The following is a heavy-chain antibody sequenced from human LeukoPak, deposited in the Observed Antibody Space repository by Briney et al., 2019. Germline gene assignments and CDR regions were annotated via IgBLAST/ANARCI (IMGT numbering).Heavy chain of an antibody. CDR2: IYYSGNT. Sequence: PSETLSLTCTVSGGSISSYYWSWIRQPPGKGLEWIGSIYYSGNTYYNPSLKSRVTISVDTSKNQFSLKLSSVTAADTAVYYCARGQSPSSWHTPFGSWGQGTLVTVSS. CDR3: ARGQSPSSWHTPFGS. V-gene: IGHV4-39*07. D-gene: IGHD6-13*01. CDR1: GGSISSYY. J-gene: IGHJ4*02.